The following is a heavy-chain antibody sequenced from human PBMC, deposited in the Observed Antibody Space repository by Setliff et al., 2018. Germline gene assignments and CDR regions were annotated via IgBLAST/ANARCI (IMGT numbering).Heavy chain of an antibody. Sequence: LSLSCAASGFTFSDHYMSWIREVPGKGLQWVAYIDRSGSTIFYTDSVNGRFSISRDNAKTTLYLQMNSLRAEDTAVYYCVRVKAEAYRDDFYFYMDVWCKGTTVTVSS. J-gene: IGHJ6*03. V-gene: IGHV3-11*04. D-gene: IGHD6-19*01. CDR3: VRVKAEAYRDDFYFYMDV. CDR2: IDRSGSTI. CDR1: GFTFSDHY.